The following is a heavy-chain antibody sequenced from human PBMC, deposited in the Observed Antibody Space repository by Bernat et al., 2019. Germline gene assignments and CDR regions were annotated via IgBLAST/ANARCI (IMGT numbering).Heavy chain of an antibody. CDR2: TSSSGTTI. CDR3: AREISTSDSEHFQN. J-gene: IGHJ1*01. D-gene: IGHD2-2*01. CDR1: GFTFSSYE. V-gene: IGHV3-48*03. Sequence: EVQLVESGGGLVQPGGSLRLSCEASGFTFSSYEMNWVRQAPGQGLEWVSYTSSSGTTIYYADSVKGRFFISRDNAKNSLYLQMNSLRTEDTAVYYCAREISTSDSEHFQNWGQGTLVTVSS.